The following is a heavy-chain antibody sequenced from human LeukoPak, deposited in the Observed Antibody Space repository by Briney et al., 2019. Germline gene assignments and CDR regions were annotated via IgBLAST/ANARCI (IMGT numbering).Heavy chain of an antibody. CDR2: IYYSGST. CDR3: ARGRDSSSWLVD. V-gene: IGHV4-30-4*08. Sequence: PSETLSLTCTVSGGSISSNDYYWTWIRQPPGKGLECIGYIYYSGSTYYNPSLKSRVTISVDTSKNQFSLKLTSVTAADTAVYYCARGRDSSSWLVDWGQGTLVTVSS. D-gene: IGHD6-13*01. J-gene: IGHJ4*02. CDR1: GGSISSNDYY.